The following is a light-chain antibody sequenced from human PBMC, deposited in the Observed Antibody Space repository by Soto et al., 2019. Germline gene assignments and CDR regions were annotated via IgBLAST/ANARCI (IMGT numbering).Light chain of an antibody. CDR3: QQRKHWPPLT. V-gene: IGKV3-11*01. J-gene: IGKJ5*01. Sequence: EVVLTQSPATLSLSPGETATLSCRASHNVDIYLAWYQQKPGQAPRLLIYDESNRATGIPARLSDSGSGTDFTLTISSLEPEDSAVYYCQQRKHWPPLTFGQGTRLE. CDR1: HNVDIY. CDR2: DES.